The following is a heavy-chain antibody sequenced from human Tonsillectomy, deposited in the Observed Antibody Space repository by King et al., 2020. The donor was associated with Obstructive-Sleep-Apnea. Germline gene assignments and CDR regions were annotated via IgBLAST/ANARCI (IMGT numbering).Heavy chain of an antibody. D-gene: IGHD4-17*01. CDR1: GGSISSGGYY. V-gene: IGHV4-31*03. Sequence: QLQESGPGLVKPSQTLSLTCTVSGGSISSGGYYWIWIRQHPGKGLEWIGYIYYSGSTYYNPSRKSRVTITVDTSKNRFSLKLSSVTAADTAVYYCARVTDYGDYPDAFDIWGQGTMVTVSS. J-gene: IGHJ3*02. CDR2: IYYSGST. CDR3: ARVTDYGDYPDAFDI.